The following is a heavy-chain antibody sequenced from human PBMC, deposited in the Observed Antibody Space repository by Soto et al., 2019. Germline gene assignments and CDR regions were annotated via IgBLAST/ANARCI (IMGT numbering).Heavy chain of an antibody. Sequence: QVQLQESGPGLVKPSETLSLTCTVSGDSVSSGFYYWSWIRQPPGKGLEWIGCIQYTISTNFNPSLKSRVTLSVDKSKNQFSLRLSSVTAADTAVYYCARVANSNWNLMMGWFDPWGQGTLVTVSS. V-gene: IGHV4-61*01. CDR3: ARVANSNWNLMMGWFDP. D-gene: IGHD1-1*01. CDR1: GDSVSSGFYY. CDR2: IQYTIST. J-gene: IGHJ5*02.